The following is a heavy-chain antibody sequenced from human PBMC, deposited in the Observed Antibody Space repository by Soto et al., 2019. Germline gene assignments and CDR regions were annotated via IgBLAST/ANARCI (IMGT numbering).Heavy chain of an antibody. D-gene: IGHD1-20*01. V-gene: IGHV3-7*01. Sequence: EVQLVESGGGLVQPGGSLRLSCAASGSTFSSYWMSWVRQAPGKGLEWVANIKQDGSEKYYVDSVKGRFTISRDNAKNSLYLQMNSLRAEDTAVYYCARDEGINWFDPWGQGTLVTVSS. CDR2: IKQDGSEK. J-gene: IGHJ5*02. CDR3: ARDEGINWFDP. CDR1: GSTFSSYW.